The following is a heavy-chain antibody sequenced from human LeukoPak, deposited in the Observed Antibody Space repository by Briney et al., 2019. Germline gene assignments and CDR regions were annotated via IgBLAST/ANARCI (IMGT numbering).Heavy chain of an antibody. D-gene: IGHD3-22*01. CDR2: IRSKPNDYAT. V-gene: IGHV3-73*01. CDR3: TRGSHDSSAYYHDY. J-gene: IGHJ4*02. Sequence: QTGGSQRLSCSASGFTFSGSAMHWVRQASGKGLEWVGRIRSKPNDYATAYGASVNGRFTISRDDSKNTAYLQMNSLKTEDTAVYYCTRGSHDSSAYYHDYWGQGTLVTVSS. CDR1: GFTFSGSA.